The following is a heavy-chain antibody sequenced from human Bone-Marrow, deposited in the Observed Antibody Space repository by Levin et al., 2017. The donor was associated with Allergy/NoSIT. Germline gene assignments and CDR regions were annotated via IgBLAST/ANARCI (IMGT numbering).Heavy chain of an antibody. CDR1: GGSIYTTSYY. V-gene: IGHV4-39*07. CDR3: ARDRYYDILTGYCFDY. CDR2: IYYSGST. Sequence: PSETLSLTCTVSGGSIYTTSYYWGWIRQPPGKGLEWIGSIYYSGSTFYNPSLKSRVTISLDTSKNQFSLRLSSVTAADTAVYYCARDRYYDILTGYCFDYWGQGALVTVSS. D-gene: IGHD3-9*01. J-gene: IGHJ4*02.